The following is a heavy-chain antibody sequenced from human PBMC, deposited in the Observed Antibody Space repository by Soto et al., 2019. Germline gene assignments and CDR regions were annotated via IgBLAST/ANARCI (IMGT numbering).Heavy chain of an antibody. CDR3: ARGYYYYYMDV. Sequence: GESLKISCAASGFTFSSYGMHWVRQAPGKGLEWVAVIWYDGSNKYYADSVKGRFTISRDNSKNTLYLQMNSLRAEDTAVYYCARGYYYYYMDVWGKGTTVTVSS. CDR1: GFTFSSYG. V-gene: IGHV3-33*01. CDR2: IWYDGSNK. J-gene: IGHJ6*03.